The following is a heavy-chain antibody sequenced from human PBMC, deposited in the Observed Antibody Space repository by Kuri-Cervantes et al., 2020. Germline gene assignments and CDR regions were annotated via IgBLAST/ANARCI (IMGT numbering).Heavy chain of an antibody. CDR3: ASMAEQSYYFDY. CDR2: MNHSGST. CDR1: GGSFSGYY. J-gene: IGHJ4*02. Sequence: ESLKISCAVCGGSFSGYYWTWVRQPPGKGLEWIGEMNHSGSTNYNPSLKSRVTISVETSKNQFSLKLSSVTAADTAVYYCASMAEQSYYFDYWGQGTLVTVSS. V-gene: IGHV4-34*01. D-gene: IGHD1/OR15-1a*01.